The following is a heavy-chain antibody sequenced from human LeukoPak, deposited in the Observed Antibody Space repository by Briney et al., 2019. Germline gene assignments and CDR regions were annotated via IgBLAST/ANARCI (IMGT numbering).Heavy chain of an antibody. D-gene: IGHD4-17*01. V-gene: IGHV3-48*03. CDR3: AKDRYGDYGPFDN. Sequence: GGSLRLSCAASGFTFSSFEMNWVRQAPGKGLEWVSYISGSGTNIYYADSVKGRFTISRDNSKNTLSLQMNSVRPDDTAVYYCAKDRYGDYGPFDNWGQGTMVTVSS. J-gene: IGHJ3*02. CDR1: GFTFSSFE. CDR2: ISGSGTNI.